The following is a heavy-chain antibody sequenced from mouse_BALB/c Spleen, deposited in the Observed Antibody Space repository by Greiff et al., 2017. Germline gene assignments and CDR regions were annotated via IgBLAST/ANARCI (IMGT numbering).Heavy chain of an antibody. CDR1: GFTFSSYY. V-gene: IGHV5-6-2*01. CDR3: ARHYYDGYFDY. Sequence: EVNVVESGGGLVKLGGSLKLSCAASGFTFSSYYMSWVRQTPEKRLELVAAINSNGGSTYYPDTVKGRFTISRDNAKNTLYLQMSSLKSEDTALYYCARHYYDGYFDYWGQGTTLTVSS. D-gene: IGHD1-1*01. CDR2: INSNGGST. J-gene: IGHJ2*01.